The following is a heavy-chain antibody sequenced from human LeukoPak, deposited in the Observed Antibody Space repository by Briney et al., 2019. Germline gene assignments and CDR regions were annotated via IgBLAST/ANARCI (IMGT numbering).Heavy chain of an antibody. CDR2: IYYSGST. CDR3: ARDRDRDGSPDGFDY. CDR1: GGSISSYY. V-gene: IGHV4-59*01. J-gene: IGHJ4*02. Sequence: SETLSLTCTVSGGSISSYYWSWIRQPPGKGLEWIGYIYYSGSTNYNPSLKSRVTISVDTSKNQFSLKLSSVTAADTAVYYCARDRDRDGSPDGFDYWGQRTLVTVSS. D-gene: IGHD5-24*01.